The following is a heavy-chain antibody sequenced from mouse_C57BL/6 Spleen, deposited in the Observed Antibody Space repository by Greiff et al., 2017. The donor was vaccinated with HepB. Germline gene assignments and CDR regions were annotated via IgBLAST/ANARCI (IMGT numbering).Heavy chain of an antibody. Sequence: EVQLVESGGGLVQPGGSLSLSCAASGFTFTDYYMSSVRQPPGKALEWLGFIRNKANGYTTEYSAPVKGRFTISRDNSQSILYLQMNALRAEDSATYYCARYIGFCYFDYWGQGTTLTVSS. CDR1: GFTFTDYY. CDR2: IRNKANGYTT. V-gene: IGHV7-3*01. CDR3: ARYIGFCYFDY. J-gene: IGHJ2*01. D-gene: IGHD2-2*01.